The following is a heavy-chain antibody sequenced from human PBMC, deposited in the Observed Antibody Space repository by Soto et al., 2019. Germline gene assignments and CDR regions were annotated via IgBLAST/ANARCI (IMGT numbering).Heavy chain of an antibody. Sequence: ASVKVSCKASGYTFTSYDINWVRQATGQGLEWMGWMNPSSGNTGYAQKFQGRVTMTRNTSISTAYMELSSLRSEDTAVYYCARSVVVPAAIGGDAFDIWGQGTMVTVSS. CDR2: MNPSSGNT. D-gene: IGHD2-2*02. CDR3: ARSVVVPAAIGGDAFDI. CDR1: GYTFTSYD. V-gene: IGHV1-8*01. J-gene: IGHJ3*02.